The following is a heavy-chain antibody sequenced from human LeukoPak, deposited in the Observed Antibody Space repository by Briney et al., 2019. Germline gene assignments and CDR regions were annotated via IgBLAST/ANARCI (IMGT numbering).Heavy chain of an antibody. V-gene: IGHV1-24*01. D-gene: IGHD5-18*01. Sequence: ASVKVSCTVSGYRFTELSRHWVRQAPGKGLEWLGGFDLVHGDTIYAQKFQGRVTMTEDTSTDTSYMELSSLGSEDTAVYFCTAGRAYSLLDFWGQGTLVIVSS. CDR2: FDLVHGDT. J-gene: IGHJ4*02. CDR1: GYRFTELS. CDR3: TAGRAYSLLDF.